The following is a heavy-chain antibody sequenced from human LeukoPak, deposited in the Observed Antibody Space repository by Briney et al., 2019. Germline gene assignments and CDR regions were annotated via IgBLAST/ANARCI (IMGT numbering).Heavy chain of an antibody. CDR3: GRLNSGSSPTDY. J-gene: IGHJ4*02. CDR1: GYTFTNYW. CDR2: IYPGDSDS. D-gene: IGHD1-26*01. V-gene: IGHV5-51*01. Sequence: GEALKISCKSPGYTFTNYWIGWVRQVSGKGLEWMGIIYPGDSDSVYSPSFQGQVTIPVDKSIRTAYLQWNSPKASDTARYYFGRLNSGSSPTDYWGEGCLVTV.